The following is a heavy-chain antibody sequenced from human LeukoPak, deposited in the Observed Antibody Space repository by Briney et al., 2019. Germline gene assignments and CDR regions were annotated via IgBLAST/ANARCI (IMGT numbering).Heavy chain of an antibody. CDR1: GGTFSSYA. CDR2: IIPILGIA. J-gene: IGHJ6*02. Sequence: ASVKVSCKASGGTFSSYAISWVRQAPGQGPEWMGRIIPILGIANNAQKFQGRVTITADKSTSTAYMELSSLRSEDTAVYYCARLSPFRYSFGYYYYYGMDVWGQGTTVTVSS. V-gene: IGHV1-69*04. D-gene: IGHD3-16*01. CDR3: ARLSPFRYSFGYYYYYGMDV.